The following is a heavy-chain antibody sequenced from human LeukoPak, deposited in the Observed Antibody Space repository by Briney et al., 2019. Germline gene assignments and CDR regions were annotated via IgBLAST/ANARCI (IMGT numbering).Heavy chain of an antibody. CDR1: GFTFSSYG. D-gene: IGHD3-10*01. J-gene: IGHJ4*02. Sequence: SGRSLRLSCAASGFTFSSYGMHWVRQAPGKGLEWVAVIWYDGSNKYYADSVKGRFTISGDNSKNTLYLQMNSLRAEDTAVYYCARDGSGSYPPAFDYWGQGTLVTVSS. CDR3: ARDGSGSYPPAFDY. V-gene: IGHV3-33*01. CDR2: IWYDGSNK.